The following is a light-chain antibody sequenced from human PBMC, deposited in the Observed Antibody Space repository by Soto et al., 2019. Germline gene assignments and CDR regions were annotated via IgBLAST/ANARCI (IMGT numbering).Light chain of an antibody. CDR1: QSVRSN. J-gene: IGKJ5*01. V-gene: IGKV3-15*01. CDR3: QQYNSWPPT. CDR2: DAS. Sequence: EIVLTQSPATLSVSLGERATPSFRASQSVRSNLAWYQQKPGQAPRLLIYDASTRAPGIPARFSGSGSGTELTLAISSLQSDDFAVYHCQQYNSWPPTFGHGTRLEI.